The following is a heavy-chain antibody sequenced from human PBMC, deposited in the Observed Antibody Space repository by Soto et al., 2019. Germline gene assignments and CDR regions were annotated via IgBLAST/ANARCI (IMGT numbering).Heavy chain of an antibody. CDR2: IYYSGST. D-gene: IGHD5-12*01. V-gene: IGHV4-59*01. Sequence: QVQLQESGPGLVKPSETLSLTCTVSGGSISGYYWGWIRQPPGMGLEWIGNIYYSGSTNYNPSLKSRVTISLDTSKNQFSLKLSSVTAADTAVFYCARDGGYFSLDYWGQGTLVTVSS. CDR3: ARDGGYFSLDY. J-gene: IGHJ4*02. CDR1: GGSISGYY.